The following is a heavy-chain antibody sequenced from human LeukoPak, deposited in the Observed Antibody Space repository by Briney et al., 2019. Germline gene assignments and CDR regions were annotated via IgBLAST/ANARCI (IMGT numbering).Heavy chain of an antibody. CDR1: GFTFDDYG. Sequence: GGSLRLSCATSGFTFDDYGMSWVRQAPGKGLEWVSGINWNGGSTGYADSVKGRFTISRDNSKNTLYLQMNSLRAEDTAVYYCAKDFPWELLHYWGQGTLVTVSS. J-gene: IGHJ4*02. D-gene: IGHD1-26*01. V-gene: IGHV3-20*04. CDR2: INWNGGST. CDR3: AKDFPWELLHY.